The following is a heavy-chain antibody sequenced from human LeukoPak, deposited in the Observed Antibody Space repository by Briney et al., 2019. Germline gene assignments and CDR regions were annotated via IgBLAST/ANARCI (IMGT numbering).Heavy chain of an antibody. CDR1: GFTFSSYD. CDR2: ISYDGSNK. V-gene: IGHV3-30*19. Sequence: GGSLRLSCEASGFTFSSYDMHWVRQAPGKGLEWVAVISYDGSNKNYGDSVKGRFTISRDNSKKTLYLQMNSQRAEDTAVYYCARGLFRFCSSGSCLSPFDYWGQGTLVTVSS. D-gene: IGHD2-15*01. J-gene: IGHJ4*02. CDR3: ARGLFRFCSSGSCLSPFDY.